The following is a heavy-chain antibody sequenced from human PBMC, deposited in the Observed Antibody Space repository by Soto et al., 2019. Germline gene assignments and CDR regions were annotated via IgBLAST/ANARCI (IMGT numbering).Heavy chain of an antibody. D-gene: IGHD6-19*01. CDR3: ARCPWQWLVLEDAFDI. CDR2: ISAYNGNT. J-gene: IGHJ3*02. Sequence: VKVSCKASGYTFTSYGISWVRQAPGQGLEWMGCISAYNGNTNYAQKLQGRVTMTTDTSTSTAYMELRSLRSDDTAVYYCARCPWQWLVLEDAFDIWGQGTMVTVSS. V-gene: IGHV1-18*01. CDR1: GYTFTSYG.